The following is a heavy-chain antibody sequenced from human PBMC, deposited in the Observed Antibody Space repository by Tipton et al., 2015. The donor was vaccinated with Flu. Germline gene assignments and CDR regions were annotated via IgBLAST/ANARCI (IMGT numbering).Heavy chain of an antibody. CDR2: VWSDGSHE. CDR3: ASLIGYCGGRTCYNFDS. Sequence: SLRLSCAASAFIFNSYDIHWVRQAPGKGLEWVAVVWSDGSHEYYGDSVKGRFTISRDNSKNMVLLQMDSLRAEDTAVYYCASLIGYCGGRTCYNFDSWGQGTQVTVSS. D-gene: IGHD2-15*01. J-gene: IGHJ4*02. CDR1: AFIFNSYD. V-gene: IGHV3-33*01.